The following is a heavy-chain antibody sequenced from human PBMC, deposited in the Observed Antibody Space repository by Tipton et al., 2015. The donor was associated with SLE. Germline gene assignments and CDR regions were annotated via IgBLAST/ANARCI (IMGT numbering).Heavy chain of an antibody. CDR2: ISPSTGII. D-gene: IGHD7-27*01. V-gene: IGHV3-48*01. CDR3: VRDLNWGFDS. CDR1: GFTFNTYS. J-gene: IGHJ4*02. Sequence: SLRLSCVASGFTFNTYSMNWVRQAPGKGLEWLTYISPSTGIIYYADSVKGRSTISTDNAKNSLYLQMNSLRAEDSAVYYCVRDLNWGFDSWGQGTLVTVSS.